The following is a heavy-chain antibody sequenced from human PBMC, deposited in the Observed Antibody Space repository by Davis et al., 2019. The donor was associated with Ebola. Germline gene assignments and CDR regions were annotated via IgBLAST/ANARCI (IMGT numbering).Heavy chain of an antibody. D-gene: IGHD2-2*01. V-gene: IGHV3-33*06. Sequence: GGSLRLSCAASGFTFSSYGMHWVRQAPGKGTEWVAVIWYDGSNKYHADSVKGRFTISRDNSKNTLYLQMNSLRAEDTAVYYCAKDLPFVVVPAASFLYYYYYYMDVWGKGTTVTVSS. J-gene: IGHJ6*03. CDR2: IWYDGSNK. CDR3: AKDLPFVVVPAASFLYYYYYYMDV. CDR1: GFTFSSYG.